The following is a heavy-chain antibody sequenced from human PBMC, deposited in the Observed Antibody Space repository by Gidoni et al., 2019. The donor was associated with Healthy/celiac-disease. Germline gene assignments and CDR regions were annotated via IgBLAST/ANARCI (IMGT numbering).Heavy chain of an antibody. D-gene: IGHD6-19*01. CDR1: GFTVSSNY. CDR2: IYSGGST. CDR3: ARELISGYSSGWVDY. J-gene: IGHJ4*02. Sequence: EVQLVESGGGLIQPGGSLRLSCAASGFTVSSNYMSWVRQAPGKGLEWVSVIYSGGSTYYADSVKGRFTISRDNSKNTLYLQMNSLRAEDTAVYYCARELISGYSSGWVDYWGQGTLVTVSS. V-gene: IGHV3-53*01.